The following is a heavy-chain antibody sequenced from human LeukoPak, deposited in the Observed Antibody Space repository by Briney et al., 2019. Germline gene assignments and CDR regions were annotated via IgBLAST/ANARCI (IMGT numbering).Heavy chain of an antibody. Sequence: PSETLSLTCTVSGGSISSYYWSWIRQPPGKGLEWIGYIYYSGSTNYNPSLKSRVTISVDTSKNPFSLKLSSVTAADTAVYYCARRSAAMIDYWGQGTLVTVSS. V-gene: IGHV4-59*01. CDR1: GGSISSYY. D-gene: IGHD2-2*01. CDR3: ARRSAAMIDY. J-gene: IGHJ4*02. CDR2: IYYSGST.